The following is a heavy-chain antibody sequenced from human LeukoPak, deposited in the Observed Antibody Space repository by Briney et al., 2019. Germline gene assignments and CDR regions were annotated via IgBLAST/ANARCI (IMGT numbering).Heavy chain of an antibody. CDR3: ARDWGAVADDAFDI. J-gene: IGHJ3*02. CDR1: GYTFTGYY. Sequence: ASVKVSCKASGYTFTGYYMHWVRQAPGQGLEWRGWINPNSGGTNYAQKFQGRVTMTRDTSISTAYMELSRLRSDDTAVYYCARDWGAVADDAFDIWGQGTMVTVSS. V-gene: IGHV1-2*02. CDR2: INPNSGGT. D-gene: IGHD6-19*01.